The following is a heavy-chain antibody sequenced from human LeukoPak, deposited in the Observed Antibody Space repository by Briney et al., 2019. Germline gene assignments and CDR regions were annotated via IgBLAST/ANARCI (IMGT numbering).Heavy chain of an antibody. CDR3: ARIDYNFGRWKGFDY. J-gene: IGHJ4*02. V-gene: IGHV3-30*02. Sequence: GGSLRLSCATSRFTFGTYGMHWVRQAPGRGLEWVAFILSDGSDQYYADFVKGRFTISRDNSAKMLYLQMNSLRVEDTGVYYCARIDYNFGRWKGFDYWGQGTLVSVSS. D-gene: IGHD3-3*01. CDR1: RFTFGTYG. CDR2: ILSDGSDQ.